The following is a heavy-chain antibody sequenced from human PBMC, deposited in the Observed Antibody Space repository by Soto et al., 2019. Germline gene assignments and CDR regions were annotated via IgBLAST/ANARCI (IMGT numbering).Heavy chain of an antibody. CDR1: GGSISSGGYY. J-gene: IGHJ5*02. CDR3: ARVRVRGAPWFDP. Sequence: QVQLQESGPGLVKPSQTLSLTCTVSGGSISSGGYYWSWIRQHPGKGLEWIGYIYYSGSTYYNPSLKSRVTISVDKPKNHFSLNLSSVTAADTAVYYCARVRVRGAPWFDPWGQGTLVTVSS. V-gene: IGHV4-31*03. CDR2: IYYSGST. D-gene: IGHD3-10*01.